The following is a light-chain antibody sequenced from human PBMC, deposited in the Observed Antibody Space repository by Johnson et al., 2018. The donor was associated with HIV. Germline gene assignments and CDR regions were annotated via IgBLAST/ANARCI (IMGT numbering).Light chain of an antibody. Sequence: QSVLTQPPSVSAAPGQKVTISCSGSSSNIGNNYVSWYQQLPGTAPKLLIYENNKRPSGIPDRFSGSKSGTSATPGITGLQTGDEAGYYCGTWDSSLSALYVFGTGTKVTGL. CDR3: GTWDSSLSALYV. CDR2: ENN. V-gene: IGLV1-51*02. J-gene: IGLJ1*01. CDR1: SSNIGNNY.